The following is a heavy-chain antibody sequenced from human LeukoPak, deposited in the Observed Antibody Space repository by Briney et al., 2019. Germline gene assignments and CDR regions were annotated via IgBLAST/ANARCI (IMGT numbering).Heavy chain of an antibody. Sequence: GASVKVSCKASGGTFSSYAISWVRQAPGQGLEWMGGIIPIFGTANYAQKFQGRVTITADKSTSTAYMELSSLRSEDTAVYYCAASELLLRRYYYYYMDDWGKGTTVTVSS. CDR3: AASELLLRRYYYYYMDD. CDR2: IIPIFGTA. D-gene: IGHD2-15*01. V-gene: IGHV1-69*06. CDR1: GGTFSSYA. J-gene: IGHJ6*03.